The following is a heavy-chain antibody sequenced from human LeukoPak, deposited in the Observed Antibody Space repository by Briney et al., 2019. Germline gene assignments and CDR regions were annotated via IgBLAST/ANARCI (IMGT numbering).Heavy chain of an antibody. V-gene: IGHV3-9*03. CDR3: AKGVSGSYSTAFDI. D-gene: IGHD1-26*01. CDR2: ISWNSGSI. J-gene: IGHJ3*02. Sequence: GGSLRLSCTVSGFTFDDYAMHWVRQAPGKGLEWVSGISWNSGSIGYADSVKGRFTISRDNAKNSLYLQMNSLRAEDMALYYCAKGVSGSYSTAFDIWGQGTMVTVSS. CDR1: GFTFDDYA.